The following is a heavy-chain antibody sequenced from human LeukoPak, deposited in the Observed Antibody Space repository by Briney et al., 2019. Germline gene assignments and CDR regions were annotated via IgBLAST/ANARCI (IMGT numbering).Heavy chain of an antibody. CDR2: ISAGGGGT. Sequence: GGSLRLSCAASGFTFSSYTMSWVRQAPEKGLEWVSAISAGGGGTYYADSVKGRFTISRDNSKNTLYLQMNSLRAEDTAVYYCGKDLWRFERWGQGTLVTVSS. CDR3: GKDLWRFER. V-gene: IGHV3-23*01. CDR1: GFTFSSYT. D-gene: IGHD4/OR15-4a*01. J-gene: IGHJ4*02.